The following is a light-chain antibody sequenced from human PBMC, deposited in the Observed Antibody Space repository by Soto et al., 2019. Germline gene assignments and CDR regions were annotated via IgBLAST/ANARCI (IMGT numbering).Light chain of an antibody. CDR3: CSYAGAFTYV. V-gene: IGLV2-11*01. CDR1: SSDVGGYSY. J-gene: IGLJ1*01. CDR2: DVS. Sequence: QSALTQPRSVSGSPGHSVTISCTGTSSDVGGYSYVSWYQQHPGKAPKLIISDVSERPSGVPDRFSGSKFGNTASLTISGLQAEDEADYYCCSYAGAFTYVFGSGTKVTVL.